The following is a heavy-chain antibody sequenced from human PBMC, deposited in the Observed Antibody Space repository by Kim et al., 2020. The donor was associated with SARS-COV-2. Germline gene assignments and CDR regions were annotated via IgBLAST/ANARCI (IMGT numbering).Heavy chain of an antibody. V-gene: IGHV3-15*01. CDR1: GFTFSNSW. J-gene: IGHJ3*02. CDR2: IKSNTDGGTS. CDR3: TTDLGSGAFDI. Sequence: GGSLRLSCAASGFTFSNSWMSWVRQAPGKGLEWVGRIKSNTDGGTSDYSAPVKGRFTISRDDSKNTLYLQINRLKTEDTAVYYCTTDLGSGAFDIWGQGT.